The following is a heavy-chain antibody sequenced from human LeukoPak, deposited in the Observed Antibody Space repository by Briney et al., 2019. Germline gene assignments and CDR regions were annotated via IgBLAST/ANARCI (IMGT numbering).Heavy chain of an antibody. CDR1: GFTFSSYG. J-gene: IGHJ4*02. V-gene: IGHV3-33*01. CDR3: ARDQGSESYQLNYFDY. CDR2: IWYDGSNK. Sequence: GGSLRLSCAASGFTFSSYGMHWVRQAPGKGLEWVAVIWYDGSNKYYADSVKGRFTISRDNSKNTLYLQMNSLRAEDTAVYYCARDQGSESYQLNYFDYWGQGTLVTVSS. D-gene: IGHD3-10*01.